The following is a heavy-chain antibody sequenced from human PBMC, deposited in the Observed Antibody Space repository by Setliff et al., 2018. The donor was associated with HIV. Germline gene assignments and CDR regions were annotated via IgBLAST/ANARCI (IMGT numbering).Heavy chain of an antibody. CDR3: ARSQPDTIFGVVIFDY. CDR1: GGSISSSSYY. Sequence: ETLSLTCTVSGGSISSSSYYWGWIRQPPGKGLEWIGSSYYSGSTDHNPSLKRRVSISLDTSKNQFSLRLNSATAADTAVYYCARSQPDTIFGVVIFDYWGQGKMVTVSS. CDR2: SYYSGST. D-gene: IGHD3-3*01. V-gene: IGHV4-39*07. J-gene: IGHJ4*02.